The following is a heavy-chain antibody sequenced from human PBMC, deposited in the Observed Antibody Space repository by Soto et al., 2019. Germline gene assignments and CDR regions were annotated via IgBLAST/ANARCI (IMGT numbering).Heavy chain of an antibody. V-gene: IGHV1-69*13. CDR1: GGTFSSYA. D-gene: IGHD2-2*01. CDR3: ARGDPAGTYCSSTSCYFRFGY. J-gene: IGHJ4*02. Sequence: ASVKVSCKASGGTFSSYAISWVRQAPGQGLEWMGGIIPIFGTANYAQKFQGRVTITADESTSTAYMELSSLRSEDTAVYYCARGDPAGTYCSSTSCYFRFGYWGQGTLVTVSS. CDR2: IIPIFGTA.